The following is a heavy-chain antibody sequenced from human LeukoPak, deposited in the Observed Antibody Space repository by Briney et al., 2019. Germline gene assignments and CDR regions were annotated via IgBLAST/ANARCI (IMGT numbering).Heavy chain of an antibody. CDR2: MNPNSGNT. D-gene: IGHD6-19*01. J-gene: IGHJ5*02. CDR3: ARGRGAVAGSSFDP. Sequence: SVKLSCKASGYTFTSYDINWVRQDTGQGLEWMGWMNPNSGNTGYPQKFQVRVTMTRNNSIRTAYMELSSLRSEDTAVYYCARGRGAVAGSSFDPWGQGTLVTVSS. V-gene: IGHV1-8*01. CDR1: GYTFTSYD.